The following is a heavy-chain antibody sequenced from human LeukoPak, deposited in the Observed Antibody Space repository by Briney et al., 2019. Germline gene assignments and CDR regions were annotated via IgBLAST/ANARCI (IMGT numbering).Heavy chain of an antibody. V-gene: IGHV3-23*01. CDR1: GFTFSSYA. CDR3: AKVGRLAVPSLYFDY. Sequence: GGSLRLSCAASGFTFSSYAMSWVRQAPGKGLEWVSAISGSGGSTYYADSVKGRFTISRDNPKNTLYLQMNSLRAEDTAVYYCAKVGRLAVPSLYFDYWGQGTLVTVSS. CDR2: ISGSGGST. J-gene: IGHJ4*02. D-gene: IGHD2-2*01.